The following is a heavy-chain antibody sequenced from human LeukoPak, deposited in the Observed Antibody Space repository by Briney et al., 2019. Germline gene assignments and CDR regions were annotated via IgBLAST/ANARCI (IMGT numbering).Heavy chain of an antibody. CDR2: INAGNGNT. V-gene: IGHV1-3*01. D-gene: IGHD1-26*01. J-gene: IGHJ4*02. Sequence: GASVTVSFKASGYTFTSYAMHWVRQAPGQRLEWMGWINAGNGNTKYSQKFQGRVTITRDTSTSTAYMELSSLRSEDTAVYYCARGEWELLLGFGYWGQGTLVTVSS. CDR3: ARGEWELLLGFGY. CDR1: GYTFTSYA.